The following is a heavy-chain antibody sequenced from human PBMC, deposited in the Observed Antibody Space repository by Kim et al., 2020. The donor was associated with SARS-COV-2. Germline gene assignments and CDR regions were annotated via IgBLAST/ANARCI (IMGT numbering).Heavy chain of an antibody. CDR3: ARDFYGDYDPDS. Sequence: GGSLRLSCAASGFTLSSYSMNWVRQAPGKGLEWVSYISSSGRTIYYADSVKGRFTISRDNAKNSLYLQMNSLRDEDTAVYYCARDFYGDYDPDSWGQGNLVTVSS. D-gene: IGHD4-17*01. CDR2: ISSSGRTI. V-gene: IGHV3-48*02. J-gene: IGHJ4*02. CDR1: GFTLSSYS.